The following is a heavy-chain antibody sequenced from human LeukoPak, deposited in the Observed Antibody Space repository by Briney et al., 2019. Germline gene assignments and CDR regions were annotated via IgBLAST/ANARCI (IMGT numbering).Heavy chain of an antibody. CDR2: IGYDGSIN. V-gene: IGHV3-33*01. CDR1: GFTFSSYG. D-gene: IGHD3-22*01. J-gene: IGHJ4*02. CDR3: ARARDNYDRSGFSALDY. Sequence: QPGRSLRLSCAASGFTFSSYGMHCVRQAPGKGLEWVAVIGYDGSINNYAGCRKGRFTISRDNSKNKLYLQMDSLRAEDTDVYYCARARDNYDRSGFSALDYWGQGTLVTVSS.